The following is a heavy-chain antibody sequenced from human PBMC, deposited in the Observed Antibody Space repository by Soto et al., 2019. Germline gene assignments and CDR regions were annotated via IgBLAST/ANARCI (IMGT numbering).Heavy chain of an antibody. CDR2: ISSSGSTI. CDR3: ARRYCSSTTCLIDY. D-gene: IGHD2-2*01. Sequence: PGGSLRLSCAASGFTFNTYEMNWVRQAPGKGLEWISYISSSGSTIYHADSVKGRFTISRDNAKNSLYLQMNSLRAEDTAVYYCARRYCSSTTCLIDYWGQGTLVTVSS. J-gene: IGHJ4*02. CDR1: GFTFNTYE. V-gene: IGHV3-48*03.